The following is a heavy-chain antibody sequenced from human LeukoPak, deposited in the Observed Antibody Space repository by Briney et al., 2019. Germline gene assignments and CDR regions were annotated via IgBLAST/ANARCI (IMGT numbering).Heavy chain of an antibody. CDR1: GGSISSYY. CDR2: IYYSGST. D-gene: IGHD3-22*01. J-gene: IGHJ3*02. Sequence: SETLSPTCTVSGGSISSYYWSWIRQPPGKGLEWIGYIYYSGSTNYNPSLKSRVTISVDTSKNQFSLKLSSVTAADTAVYYCARYVIARGAFDIWGQGTMVTVSS. V-gene: IGHV4-59*01. CDR3: ARYVIARGAFDI.